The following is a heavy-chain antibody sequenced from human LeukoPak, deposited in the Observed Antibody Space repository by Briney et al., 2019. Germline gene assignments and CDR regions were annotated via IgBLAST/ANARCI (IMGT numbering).Heavy chain of an antibody. Sequence: SVTLSFTSSGASFTSYANSWVWQAPGQGLGWMGRIIPILCIANYAQKFQSRVTITADKYASTAYMELSSLRSEDTAVYYCAREGIAAAGYYFDYWGQGTLVTVSP. V-gene: IGHV1-69*04. CDR1: GASFTSYA. J-gene: IGHJ4*02. D-gene: IGHD6-13*01. CDR3: AREGIAAAGYYFDY. CDR2: IIPILCIA.